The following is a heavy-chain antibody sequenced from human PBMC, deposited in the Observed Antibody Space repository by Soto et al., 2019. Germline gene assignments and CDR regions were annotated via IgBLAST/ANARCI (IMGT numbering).Heavy chain of an antibody. V-gene: IGHV1-18*01. CDR3: SRDRSTGDY. J-gene: IGHJ4*02. CDR2: IRPDSGDT. Sequence: HVQLVQSGTEVRESGASVKVSCKASGYTFTNYGISWLRQAPGQGLEWMGWIRPDSGDTDYAQKFQGRVTITTDTSTTTAYMELTSLTSDDTAVYYCSRDRSTGDYWGQGTPVTVSS. CDR1: GYTFTNYG.